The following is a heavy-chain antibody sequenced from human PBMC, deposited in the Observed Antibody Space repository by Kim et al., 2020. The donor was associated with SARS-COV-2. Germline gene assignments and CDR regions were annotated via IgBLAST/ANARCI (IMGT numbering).Heavy chain of an antibody. J-gene: IGHJ6*02. CDR2: ISWNSGSI. CDR1: GFTFGDYA. D-gene: IGHD3-10*01. CDR3: AKDIEVRGVIFDYYYGMDV. V-gene: IGHV3-9*01. Sequence: GGSLRLSCAASGFTFGDYAMHWVRQAPGKGLEWVSGISWNSGSIGYADSVKGRFTISRDNAKNSLYLQMNSLRAEDTALYYCAKDIEVRGVIFDYYYGMDVWGQGTTVTVSS.